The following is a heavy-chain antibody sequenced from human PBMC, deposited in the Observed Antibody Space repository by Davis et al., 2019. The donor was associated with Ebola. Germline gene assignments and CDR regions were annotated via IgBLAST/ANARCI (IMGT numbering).Heavy chain of an antibody. J-gene: IGHJ2*01. D-gene: IGHD3-22*01. V-gene: IGHV4-39*07. CDR1: GGSNSVSGFY. CDR3: ARDYYESSGYFWYFDL. CDR2: IYYSGST. Sequence: SETLSLTCTVSGGSNSVSGFYYVWIRQPPGKGLEWIGSIYYSGSTYYNPSLKSRVTMSVDKAKNQISLNLSSVTAADTAVYYCARDYYESSGYFWYFDLWGRGTLVTVSS.